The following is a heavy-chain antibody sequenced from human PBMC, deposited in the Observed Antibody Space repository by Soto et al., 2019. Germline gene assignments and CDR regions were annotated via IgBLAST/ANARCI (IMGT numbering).Heavy chain of an antibody. V-gene: IGHV4-39*01. D-gene: IGHD6-19*01. CDR2: AYHSGGT. J-gene: IGHJ6*02. Sequence: QLQLQESGPGLVKPSETLSLTCTVSGGSISTDSYYWGWIRQPPGEGLAWIASAYHSGGTYYSSSDQSPVTIAVDTSRNQLAPKLNSATAGDTAVYYCVSHFSNGWVYHSGLDVWGQGATVTVSS. CDR3: VSHFSNGWVYHSGLDV. CDR1: GGSISTDSYY.